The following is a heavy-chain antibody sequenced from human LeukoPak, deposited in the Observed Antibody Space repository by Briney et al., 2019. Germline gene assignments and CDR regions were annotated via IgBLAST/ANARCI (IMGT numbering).Heavy chain of an antibody. Sequence: SETLSLTCAVYGGSFSGYYWSWIRQPPGKGLEWIGEINHSGSTNYNPSLKSRVTISVDTSKNQYSLKLSSVTAADTAVYYCARERARYYGPKKMDVWGKGTTVTVSS. V-gene: IGHV4-34*01. CDR2: INHSGST. J-gene: IGHJ6*04. CDR1: GGSFSGYY. CDR3: ARERARYYGPKKMDV. D-gene: IGHD3-10*01.